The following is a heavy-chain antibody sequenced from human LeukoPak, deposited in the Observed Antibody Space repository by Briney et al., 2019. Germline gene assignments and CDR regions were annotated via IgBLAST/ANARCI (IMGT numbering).Heavy chain of an antibody. CDR1: GFTFSSYS. D-gene: IGHD2-15*01. Sequence: GGSLRLSCAASGFTFSSYSMNWVRQAPGKGLEWVSSISSSSSYIYYADSVKGRFTISRDNAKNSLYLQMNSLKAEDTAVYYCARDLHGVAALYYYYGMDVWGQGTTVTVSS. CDR2: ISSSSSYI. V-gene: IGHV3-21*01. CDR3: ARDLHGVAALYYYYGMDV. J-gene: IGHJ6*02.